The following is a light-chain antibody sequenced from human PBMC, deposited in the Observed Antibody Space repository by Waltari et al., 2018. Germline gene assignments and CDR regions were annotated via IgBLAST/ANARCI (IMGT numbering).Light chain of an antibody. CDR2: EGS. Sequence: QSALTQPASVSGSPGQSITISCTGTSSDIGSYNLVSWYQQHPGKAPKLLIYEGSKRPSGGSNRFSGSKSGNTASLTISGLQTEDEADYYCCSYAGSSIFVVFGGGTKLTVL. J-gene: IGLJ2*01. V-gene: IGLV2-23*03. CDR3: CSYAGSSIFVV. CDR1: SSDIGSYNL.